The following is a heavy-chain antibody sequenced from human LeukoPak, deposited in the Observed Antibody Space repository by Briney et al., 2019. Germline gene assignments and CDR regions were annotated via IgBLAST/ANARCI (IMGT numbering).Heavy chain of an antibody. V-gene: IGHV4-39*07. D-gene: IGHD6-19*01. CDR2: INHSGST. CDR1: GGSISSSSYY. J-gene: IGHJ4*02. CDR3: ARRGPGLVDY. Sequence: SETLSLTCTVSGGSISSSSYYWSWIRQPPGKGLEWIGEINHSGSTNYNPSLKSRVTISVDTSKNQFSLKLSSVTAADTAVYYWARRGPGLVDYWGQGTLVTVSS.